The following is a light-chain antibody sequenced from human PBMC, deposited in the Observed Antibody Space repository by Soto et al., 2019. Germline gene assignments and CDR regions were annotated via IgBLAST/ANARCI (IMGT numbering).Light chain of an antibody. CDR1: QSIGRW. Sequence: DIQMTQSPSTLSASIGDRVTITCRASQSIGRWLAWYQQKPGKAPNLLIYKASSLGSGVPSRFSGSGSGTEFTLTISSLQPDDHATYYCQQYDSFAWTFRQGTKVEIK. V-gene: IGKV1-5*03. CDR2: KAS. CDR3: QQYDSFAWT. J-gene: IGKJ1*01.